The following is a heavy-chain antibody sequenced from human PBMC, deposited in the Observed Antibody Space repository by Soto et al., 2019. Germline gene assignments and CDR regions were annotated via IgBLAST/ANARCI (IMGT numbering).Heavy chain of an antibody. V-gene: IGHV3-53*02. CDR2: IYSGGST. Sequence: EVQLVETGGGLIQPGGSLRLSCAASGFTVSSNYMSWVRQAPGKGLEWVSVIYSGGSTYYADSVKGRFTISRDNSKNTLYLQMNSLRAEDTAVYYCARDPGITGTTDYYYHGMDVWGQGTTVTVSS. CDR1: GFTVSSNY. CDR3: ARDPGITGTTDYYYHGMDV. D-gene: IGHD1-20*01. J-gene: IGHJ6*02.